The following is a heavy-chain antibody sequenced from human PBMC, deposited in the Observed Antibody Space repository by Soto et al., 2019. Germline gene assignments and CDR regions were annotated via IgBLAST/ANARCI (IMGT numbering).Heavy chain of an antibody. CDR1: GYTCTSYD. Sequence: QVQLVQSGAEVKKPGASVKVSCKASGYTCTSYDINWVRQATGQGLQWMGWMNPNSGNTGYAQKFQGRVTTTRNTSISTGYRELSSVRSDDTSVSYCASLLTMVRGVFAYGLDVWGQGTTVTVS. V-gene: IGHV1-8*02. D-gene: IGHD3-10*01. J-gene: IGHJ6*02. CDR2: MNPNSGNT. CDR3: ASLLTMVRGVFAYGLDV.